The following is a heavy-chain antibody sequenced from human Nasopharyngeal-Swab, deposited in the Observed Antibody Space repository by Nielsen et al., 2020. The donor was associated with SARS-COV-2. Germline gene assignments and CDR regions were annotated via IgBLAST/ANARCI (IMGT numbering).Heavy chain of an antibody. CDR1: GFTFSSYE. V-gene: IGHV3-48*03. J-gene: IGHJ2*01. D-gene: IGHD3-3*02. CDR3: ARVVPFLLPRRGHWYFDL. CDR2: ISSSGSTI. Sequence: GESLKISCAASGFTFSSYEMNWVRQAPGKGLEWVSYISSSGSTIYYADSVKGRFTISRDNAKNSLYLQMNSLRDEDTAVYYCARVVPFLLPRRGHWYFDLWGRGTLVTVSS.